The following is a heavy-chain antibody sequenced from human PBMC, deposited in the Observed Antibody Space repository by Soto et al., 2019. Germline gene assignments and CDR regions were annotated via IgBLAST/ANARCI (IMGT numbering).Heavy chain of an antibody. CDR3: ATDQRGYRGVIKRYAFDI. D-gene: IGHD3-10*01. CDR2: FDPEDGET. CDR1: GYTLTELS. V-gene: IGHV1-24*01. Sequence: VASVKVSCKVSGYTLTELSMHWVRQAPGKGLEWMGGFDPEDGETIYAQKFQGRVTMTEDTSTDTAYMELSSLRSEDTAVYYCATDQRGYRGVIKRYAFDIWGQGTMVTVSS. J-gene: IGHJ3*02.